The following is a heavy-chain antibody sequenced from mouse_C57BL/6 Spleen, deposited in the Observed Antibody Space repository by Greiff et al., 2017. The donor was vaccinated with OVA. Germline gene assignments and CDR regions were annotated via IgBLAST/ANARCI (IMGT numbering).Heavy chain of an antibody. Sequence: VQLVESGAELVRPGASVKLSCKASGYTFTDYYINWVKQRPGQGLEWIARIYPGSGNTYYNEKFKGKATLTAEKSSSTAYMQLSSLTSEDSAVYFCATYDYDGAWFAYWGQGTLVTVSA. CDR1: GYTFTDYY. J-gene: IGHJ3*01. D-gene: IGHD2-4*01. CDR3: ATYDYDGAWFAY. V-gene: IGHV1-76*01. CDR2: IYPGSGNT.